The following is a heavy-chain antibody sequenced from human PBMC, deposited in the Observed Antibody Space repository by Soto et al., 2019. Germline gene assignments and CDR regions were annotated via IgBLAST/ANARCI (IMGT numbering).Heavy chain of an antibody. J-gene: IGHJ6*02. CDR2: ISGSGGST. V-gene: IGHV3-23*01. D-gene: IGHD5-18*01. CDR1: GFTFSSYA. Sequence: PGGSLRLSCAASGFTFSSYAMSWVRQAPGKGLEWVSAISGSGGSTYYADSVKGRFTISRDNSKNTLYLQMNSLRAEHTAVYYCAKDTTVDTPMVTPNGMDLWGQGTTVTVSS. CDR3: AKDTTVDTPMVTPNGMDL.